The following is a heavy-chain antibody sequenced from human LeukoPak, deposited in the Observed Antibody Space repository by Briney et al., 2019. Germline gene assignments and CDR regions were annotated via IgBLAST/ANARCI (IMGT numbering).Heavy chain of an antibody. CDR1: GFTFSSYS. Sequence: GGSLRLSCAASGFTFSSYSMNWVRQAPGKGPEWVSYIDTSGSPIYYADSVKGRFTISRDNAKNTLYLQMNSLRAEDTAVYYCARERSTPLDAFDIWGQGTMVTVSS. V-gene: IGHV3-48*01. D-gene: IGHD2-2*01. CDR3: ARERSTPLDAFDI. J-gene: IGHJ3*02. CDR2: IDTSGSPI.